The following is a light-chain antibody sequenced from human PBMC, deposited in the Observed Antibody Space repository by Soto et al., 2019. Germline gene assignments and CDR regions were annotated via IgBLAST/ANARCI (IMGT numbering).Light chain of an antibody. CDR2: AAS. CDR1: QGISNY. V-gene: IGKV1-27*01. J-gene: IGKJ3*01. CDR3: QKYNSAPFT. Sequence: DIQMTQSPSSLSASLGDRVTITYRASQGISNYLAWYQQKPGTVPKLLIYAASTLQSGVPSRFSGSGSGTDCTLTISSLQPEDVATYYCQKYNSAPFTFGPGNKVDIK.